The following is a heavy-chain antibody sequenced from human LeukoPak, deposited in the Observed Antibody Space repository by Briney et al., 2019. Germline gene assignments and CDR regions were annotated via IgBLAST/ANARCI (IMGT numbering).Heavy chain of an antibody. CDR2: ISAYNGNT. Sequence: ASVKVSCKASGYTFTSYGISWVRQAPGQGLEWIGWISAYNGNTRYAQNLQGRVTLTTDTSTSTAYMEVRSLRSDDTAVYYCARAQTTGFGESLHYWGQGTLVTVSS. D-gene: IGHD3-10*01. CDR1: GYTFTSYG. V-gene: IGHV1-18*01. J-gene: IGHJ4*02. CDR3: ARAQTTGFGESLHY.